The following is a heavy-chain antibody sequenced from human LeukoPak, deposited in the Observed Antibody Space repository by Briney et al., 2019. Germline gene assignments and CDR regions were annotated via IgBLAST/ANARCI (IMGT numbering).Heavy chain of an antibody. V-gene: IGHV3-21*01. J-gene: IGHJ4*02. Sequence: GGSLRLSCAASGFTLRGYTMNWVRQAPGKGLEWFSSISSSGSYTYYADSVRGRFTISRDNAKNALYLQMNSLRAGDTAVYYCARDDIVVIDYWGQGTLVTVSS. D-gene: IGHD2-15*01. CDR1: GFTLRGYT. CDR2: ISSSGSYT. CDR3: ARDDIVVIDY.